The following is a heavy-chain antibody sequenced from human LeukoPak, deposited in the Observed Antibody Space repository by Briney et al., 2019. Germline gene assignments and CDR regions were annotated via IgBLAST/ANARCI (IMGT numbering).Heavy chain of an antibody. Sequence: QPGGSLRLSCAASGFTFSSYAMSWVRQAPGKGLEWVSAISGSGGSTYYADSVKGRFTISRDNSKNTLYLQMNSLRAEDTAVYYCAKVNYDFWSGYLRSENNWFDPWGQGTLVTVSS. CDR2: ISGSGGST. CDR1: GFTFSSYA. D-gene: IGHD3-3*01. V-gene: IGHV3-23*01. J-gene: IGHJ5*02. CDR3: AKVNYDFWSGYLRSENNWFDP.